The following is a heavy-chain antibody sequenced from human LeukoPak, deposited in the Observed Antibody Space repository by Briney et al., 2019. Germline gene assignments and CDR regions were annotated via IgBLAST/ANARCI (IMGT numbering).Heavy chain of an antibody. CDR3: ARRSPLVAVTTAHYYDY. V-gene: IGHV4-39*01. CDR1: GDSISSSNYF. Sequence: SETLSLTCTVSGDSISSSNYFWGWIRQPPGKGLEWIGEISYSGNTYYNPSLKSRVTISMDTSKNQFSLNLNSVTASNTTVYYCARRSPLVAVTTAHYYDYWGPGTLVTVSS. D-gene: IGHD2-21*02. J-gene: IGHJ4*02. CDR2: ISYSGNT.